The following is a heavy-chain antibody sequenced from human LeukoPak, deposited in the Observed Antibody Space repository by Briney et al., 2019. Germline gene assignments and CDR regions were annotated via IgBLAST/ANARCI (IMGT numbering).Heavy chain of an antibody. V-gene: IGHV3-21*01. CDR1: GFTFSSYS. D-gene: IGHD3-16*01. J-gene: IGHJ4*02. CDR2: ISSSSSYI. Sequence: PGGSLRLSCAASGFTFSSYSMNWVHQAPGKGLEWVSSISSSSSYIYYADSVKGRFTISRDNAKNSLYLQMNSLRAEDTAVYYCARDRVMITFGGVIDWGQGTLVTVSS. CDR3: ARDRVMITFGGVID.